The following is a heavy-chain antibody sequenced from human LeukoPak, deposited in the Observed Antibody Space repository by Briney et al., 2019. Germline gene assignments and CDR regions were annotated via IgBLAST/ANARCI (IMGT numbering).Heavy chain of an antibody. J-gene: IGHJ4*02. V-gene: IGHV4-30-2*05. Sequence: SQTLSLTCAVSGGSISSGGYSWSWIRQPPGKGLEWIGYIYHSGSTYYNPSLKSRVTISVDTSKNQFSLKLSSVTAADTAVYYCARGSADTAMASGDYWGQGTLVTVSS. CDR3: ARGSADTAMASGDY. CDR2: IYHSGST. CDR1: GGSISSGGYS. D-gene: IGHD5-18*01.